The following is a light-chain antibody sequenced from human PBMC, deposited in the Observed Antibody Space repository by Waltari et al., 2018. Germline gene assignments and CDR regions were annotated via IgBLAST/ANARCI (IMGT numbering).Light chain of an antibody. Sequence: IQLTQSPSFLSASVGYRVTITCRASQGIGSYLAWYQQKPGKAPTLLIYAASTLQSGVPSRFSGSYSGTEFTLTISSLQPEDFASYFCQQLHSYPRTFGGGTKMEI. CDR2: AAS. CDR1: QGIGSY. J-gene: IGKJ4*01. CDR3: QQLHSYPRT. V-gene: IGKV1-9*01.